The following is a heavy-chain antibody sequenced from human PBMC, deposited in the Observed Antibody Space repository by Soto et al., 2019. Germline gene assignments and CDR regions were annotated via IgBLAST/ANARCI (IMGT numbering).Heavy chain of an antibody. CDR3: ARTVAGKSDY. D-gene: IGHD6-19*01. CDR1: GYSLTTYG. V-gene: IGHV1-18*04. J-gene: IGHJ4*02. CDR2: ISAYNRNS. Sequence: ASVKVSCKASGYSLTTYGINWVRQAPGQGLEWMGWISAYNRNSNYAQNLQGRVTMTTDTSTNTAYMELKSLRSDDTAVYYCARTVAGKSDYWGQGTLVTSPQ.